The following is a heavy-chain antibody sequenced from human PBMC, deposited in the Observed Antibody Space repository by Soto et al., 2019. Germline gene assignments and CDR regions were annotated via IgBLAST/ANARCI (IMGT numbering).Heavy chain of an antibody. J-gene: IGHJ5*02. V-gene: IGHV3-23*01. D-gene: IGHD2-15*01. CDR2: ISGSGGST. CDR3: APRFYCSGGSCYPQWFDP. CDR1: GVPFSSYA. Sequence: GGSLRLSCAASGVPFSSYAMSWVRQAPGKGLEWVSAISGSGGSTYYADSVKGRFTISRDNSKNTLYLQMNSLRAEDTAVYYCAPRFYCSGGSCYPQWFDPWGQGTLVTVSS.